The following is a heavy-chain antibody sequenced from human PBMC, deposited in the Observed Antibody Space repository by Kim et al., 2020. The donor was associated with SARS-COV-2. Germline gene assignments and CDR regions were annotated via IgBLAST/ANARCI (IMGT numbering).Heavy chain of an antibody. CDR1: GFTLSSYD. D-gene: IGHD3-9*01. CDR2: ISGSGNSP. Sequence: GGSLRLSCEASGFTLSSYDMSWVRQAPGKGLEWVSTISGSEWVSRISGSGNSPNYADSVKGRFTISRDSSKNTLYLQMNSLRAEDTAVYFCAKFPPLRYFDWSDAFDIWGQGTMVTVSS. J-gene: IGHJ3*02. V-gene: IGHV3-23*01. CDR3: AKFPPLRYFDWSDAFDI.